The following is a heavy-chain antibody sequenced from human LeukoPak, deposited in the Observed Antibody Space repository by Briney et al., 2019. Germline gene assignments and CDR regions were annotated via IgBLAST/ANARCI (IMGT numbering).Heavy chain of an antibody. D-gene: IGHD2-21*02. V-gene: IGHV4-61*02. CDR1: GASISSGSYF. J-gene: IGHJ4*02. CDR3: ARGGVTWTFDY. CDR2: VYTSGST. Sequence: TLSLTCTVSGASISSGSYFWSWIRQPAGEGLEWIGRVYTSGSTNYNPPLRSRVTISLDTSKNQFSLKLSSVTAADTAVYYCARGGVTWTFDYWGQGTLVTVSS.